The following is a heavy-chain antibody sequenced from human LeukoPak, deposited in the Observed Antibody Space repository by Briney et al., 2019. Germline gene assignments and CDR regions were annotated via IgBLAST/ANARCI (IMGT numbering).Heavy chain of an antibody. CDR3: ARDVDYGPAPYYFDY. Sequence: SVKVSCKASGGTFSSYAISWVRQAPGQGLEWMGRIIPIFGTANYAQKFQGRVTITTDESTSTAYMELSSLRSEDTAVHYCARDVDYGPAPYYFDYWGQGTLVTVSS. V-gene: IGHV1-69*05. J-gene: IGHJ4*02. CDR1: GGTFSSYA. D-gene: IGHD4-17*01. CDR2: IIPIFGTA.